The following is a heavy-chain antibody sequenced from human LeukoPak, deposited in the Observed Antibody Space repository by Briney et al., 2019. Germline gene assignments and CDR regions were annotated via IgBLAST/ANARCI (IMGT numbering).Heavy chain of an antibody. D-gene: IGHD3-16*01. CDR3: ARQALRGGWFDP. J-gene: IGHJ5*02. Sequence: SETLSLTCTVSGGSISSYFWSWVRQPPGKGLEWIGYIYYSGSTKYNPSLKSRVTISLDTSKNQFSLKLSSVTAADTAVYYCARQALRGGWFDPWGQGTLVTVSS. CDR2: IYYSGST. CDR1: GGSISSYF. V-gene: IGHV4-59*08.